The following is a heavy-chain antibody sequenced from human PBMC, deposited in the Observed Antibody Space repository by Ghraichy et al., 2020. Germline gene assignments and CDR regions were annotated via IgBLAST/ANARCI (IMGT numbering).Heavy chain of an antibody. CDR2: MYHSGNT. Sequence: SLNISCAVSGGSISSGGYSWSWIRQPPGKGLEWIGYMYHSGNTYYNPSLKSRVTISVDRSKNQFSLSLTSVTAADTALYFCASHDYGAYGFNYWGQGTLVTVSS. CDR1: GGSISSGGYS. D-gene: IGHD4-17*01. J-gene: IGHJ4*02. V-gene: IGHV4-30-2*01. CDR3: ASHDYGAYGFNY.